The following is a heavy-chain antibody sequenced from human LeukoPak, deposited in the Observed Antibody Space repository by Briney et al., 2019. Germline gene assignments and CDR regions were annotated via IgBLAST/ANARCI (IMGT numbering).Heavy chain of an antibody. D-gene: IGHD3-10*01. CDR1: GGSFSSSSYY. V-gene: IGHV4-39*01. Sequence: SETLSLTCTASGGSFSSSSYYWGWIRPPPGKGLEWFGSIYYSGTTYYNQSLNSRATISVATSKNQFSLKLSFVTAEDMAVYYGASTPQYYYGSGSYSGWFDPWGQGTLVTVSS. CDR3: ASTPQYYYGSGSYSGWFDP. J-gene: IGHJ5*02. CDR2: IYYSGTT.